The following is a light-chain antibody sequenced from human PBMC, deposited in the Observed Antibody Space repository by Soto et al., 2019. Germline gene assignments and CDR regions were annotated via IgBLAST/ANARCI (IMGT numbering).Light chain of an antibody. CDR3: ISYKSSLVV. V-gene: IGLV2-14*01. J-gene: IGLJ2*01. CDR2: DVS. Sequence: QSALTQPASVSGSPGQSITISCTGTSSDVGGYNYVSWYQQHPGKAPKLMIYDVSNRPSGVSNRFSGSKSGNTASLTISGLQAEDEADYYCISYKSSLVVFGGGTKVTVL. CDR1: SSDVGGYNY.